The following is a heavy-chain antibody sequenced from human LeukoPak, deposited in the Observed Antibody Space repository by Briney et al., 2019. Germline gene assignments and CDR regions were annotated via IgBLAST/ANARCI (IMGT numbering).Heavy chain of an antibody. Sequence: NPSETLSLTCTVSGGSISSYYWSWIRQPPGKGLEWIGYIYYSGSTNYNPSLKSRVTISVDTSKNQFSLKLSSVTAADTAVYYCAREKPFYYDSSGYLDYWGQGTLVTVSS. CDR1: GGSISSYY. CDR2: IYYSGST. D-gene: IGHD3-22*01. J-gene: IGHJ4*02. CDR3: AREKPFYYDSSGYLDY. V-gene: IGHV4-59*01.